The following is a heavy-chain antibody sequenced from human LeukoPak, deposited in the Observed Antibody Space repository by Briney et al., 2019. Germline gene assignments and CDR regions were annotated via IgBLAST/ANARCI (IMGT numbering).Heavy chain of an antibody. D-gene: IGHD3-16*02. Sequence: GGSLRLSCAASGFTFSSYAMSWVRQAPGKGLEWVSAISGSGGSTYYADSVKGRFTISRDNSKNTLYLQMNSLRAEDTAVYYCARDQGHYDYVWGSYRLDYWGQGTLVTVSS. J-gene: IGHJ4*02. CDR2: ISGSGGST. CDR1: GFTFSSYA. CDR3: ARDQGHYDYVWGSYRLDY. V-gene: IGHV3-23*01.